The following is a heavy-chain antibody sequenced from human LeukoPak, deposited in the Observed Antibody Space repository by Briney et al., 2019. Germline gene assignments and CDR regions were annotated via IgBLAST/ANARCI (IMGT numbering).Heavy chain of an antibody. CDR2: IYYSGIT. CDR1: GGSIINDGYY. J-gene: IGHJ4*02. D-gene: IGHD5-12*01. V-gene: IGHV4-31*03. Sequence: SQTLSLTCTVSGGSIINDGYYWSCIRQHPGKCLEWIGYIYYSGITYYNPSLKSRVTISVDTSKNQLSLKLSSVTAADTALYYCARYSGTKRDFDYWGQGTLVTVSS. CDR3: ARYSGTKRDFDY.